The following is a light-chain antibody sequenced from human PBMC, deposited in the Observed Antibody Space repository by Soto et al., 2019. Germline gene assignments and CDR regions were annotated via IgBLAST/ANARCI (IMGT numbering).Light chain of an antibody. J-gene: IGKJ4*01. V-gene: IGKV3-15*01. CDR3: LQYDSWPLT. CDR2: GAS. CDR1: ESVSRS. Sequence: EIVMTQSPATLSVSPGERATLSCTASESVSRSLAWYQQKPGRAPRLLIYGASIGATDIPARFSGSGSGTEFTLTISSLQSEDFAVYFCLQYDSWPLTFGGGTKVEIK.